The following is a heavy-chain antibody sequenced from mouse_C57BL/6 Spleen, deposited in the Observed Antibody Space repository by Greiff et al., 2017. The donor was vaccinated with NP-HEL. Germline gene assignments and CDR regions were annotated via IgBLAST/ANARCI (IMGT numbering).Heavy chain of an antibody. CDR1: GYAFTNYL. CDR3: ARSTGAWFAY. Sequence: QVQLQQSGAELVRPGTSVKVSCKASGYAFTNYLIEWVKQRPGQGLEWIGVINPGNGGISYNEKFKGKATLTADTSSSTAYMQLSSLSSEDYAVYFCARSTGAWFAYWGQGTLVTVSA. D-gene: IGHD4-1*01. V-gene: IGHV1-54*01. CDR2: INPGNGGI. J-gene: IGHJ3*01.